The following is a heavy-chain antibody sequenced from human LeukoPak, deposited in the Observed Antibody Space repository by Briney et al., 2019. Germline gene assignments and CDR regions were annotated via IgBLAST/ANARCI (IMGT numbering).Heavy chain of an antibody. CDR2: LSYDGSNK. J-gene: IGHJ4*02. D-gene: IGHD6-19*01. CDR1: GFTFSSYA. Sequence: GGSLRLSCVVSGFTFSSYAMHWVRQAPGKGLEWVAVLSYDGSNKYSADSVKGRFTISRDNSKNTLYLQMNSLRPEDTAVYYCARARSGWYLGQFDYWGQGTLVTVSS. CDR3: ARARSGWYLGQFDY. V-gene: IGHV3-30*04.